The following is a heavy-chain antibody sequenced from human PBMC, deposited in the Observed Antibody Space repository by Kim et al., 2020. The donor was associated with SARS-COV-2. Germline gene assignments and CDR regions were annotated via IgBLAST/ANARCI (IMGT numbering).Heavy chain of an antibody. J-gene: IGHJ4*02. CDR3: ANSGYDGYYFDY. CDR1: GGSFSGYY. CDR2: INHSGST. V-gene: IGHV4-34*01. D-gene: IGHD5-12*01. Sequence: SETLSLTCAVYGGSFSGYYWSWIRQPPGKGLEWIGEINHSGSTNYNPSLKSRVTISVDTSKNQFSLKLSSVTAADTAVYYCANSGYDGYYFDYWGQGTLV.